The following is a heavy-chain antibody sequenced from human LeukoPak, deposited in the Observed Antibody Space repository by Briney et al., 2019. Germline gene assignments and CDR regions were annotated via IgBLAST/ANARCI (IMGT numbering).Heavy chain of an antibody. Sequence: SETLSLTCTVSGGSITNKNYYWAWIRQPPGKGLEWIGSVYYSGSIYYSPSLKGRVTMSADTSNNQVSLKLTSVTAADTAVYYCAREVIRVLRDYWGQGTLVTVSS. V-gene: IGHV4-39*07. CDR3: AREVIRVLRDY. CDR2: VYYSGSI. J-gene: IGHJ4*02. CDR1: GGSITNKNYY. D-gene: IGHD2/OR15-2a*01.